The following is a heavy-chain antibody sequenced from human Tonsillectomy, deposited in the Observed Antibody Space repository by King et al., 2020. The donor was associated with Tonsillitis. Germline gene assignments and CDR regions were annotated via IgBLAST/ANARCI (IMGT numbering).Heavy chain of an antibody. D-gene: IGHD2-8*01. CDR2: IYWNDSK. V-gene: IGHV2-5*01. J-gene: IGHJ5*02. Sequence: TLKESGPTLVKPTQTLTLTCTFSGFSLDTSGVGVGWIRQPPGKALEWLALIYWNDSKRYSPSLRSRLTIPKGTSKNQVVLTMTNMDPVDTATYDCAHRPDYCTNDACYPGGFDPWGQGTLVTVSS. CDR3: AHRPDYCTNDACYPGGFDP. CDR1: GFSLDTSGVG.